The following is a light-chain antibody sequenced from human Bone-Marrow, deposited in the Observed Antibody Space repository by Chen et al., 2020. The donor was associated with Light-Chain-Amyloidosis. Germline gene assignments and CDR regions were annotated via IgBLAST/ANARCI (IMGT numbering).Light chain of an antibody. J-gene: IGLJ3*02. Sequence: SYVLPQPSSVSVAPGQTATIACGGNNIGSTSVHWYQQTPGQAPLLVVYDDSDRPSGIPERLSGSNSGKTATLTISRVEAGDEADYDCQVWDRSSDRPVFGGGTKLTVL. CDR2: DDS. CDR1: NIGSTS. V-gene: IGLV3-21*02. CDR3: QVWDRSSDRPV.